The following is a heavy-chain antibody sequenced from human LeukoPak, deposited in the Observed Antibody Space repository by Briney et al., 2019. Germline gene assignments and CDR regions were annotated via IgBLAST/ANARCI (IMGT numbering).Heavy chain of an antibody. J-gene: IGHJ6*02. Sequence: PGGSLRLSCAASGFSFGNYDMYWVRQAPGKGLEWVSGILTSGGLIYYADSVKGRFNISRDNSKNTLYLQMNSLRAEDTALYYCAKGQVPAAYWGHGMDVWGQGATVTVSS. V-gene: IGHV3-23*01. CDR1: GFSFGNYD. CDR2: ILTSGGLI. CDR3: AKGQVPAAYWGHGMDV. D-gene: IGHD2-2*01.